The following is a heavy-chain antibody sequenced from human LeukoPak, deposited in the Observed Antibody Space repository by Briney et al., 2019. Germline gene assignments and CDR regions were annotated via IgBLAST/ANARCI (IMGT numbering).Heavy chain of an antibody. D-gene: IGHD4-17*01. J-gene: IGHJ4*02. V-gene: IGHV3-66*02. CDR2: IYSGGST. Sequence: GGSLRLSCAASGFTVSSNYMSWVRQAPGKGLEWFSVIYSGGSTYYADSAKGRFTISRDNSKNTLYLQMNSLRAEDTAVYYCARGHDYGDPNDYWGQGTLVTVSS. CDR3: ARGHDYGDPNDY. CDR1: GFTVSSNY.